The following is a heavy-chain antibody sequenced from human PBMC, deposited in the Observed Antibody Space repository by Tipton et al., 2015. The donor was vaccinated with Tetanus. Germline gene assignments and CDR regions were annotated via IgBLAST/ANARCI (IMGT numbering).Heavy chain of an antibody. CDR2: IIPTFDTR. CDR1: GGTFNNFP. CDR3: ARTSGGTREYYGIKY. J-gene: IGHJ4*02. Sequence: QSGAEVKKPGSSVRLSCKGSGGTFNNFPISWVRQAPGQGLEWMGEIIPTFDTRSYAHKFQGRLTITADRSTRTAYMELSSLRSEDTAVYFCARTSGGTREYYGIKYWGQGTLVTVSS. D-gene: IGHD2/OR15-2a*01. V-gene: IGHV1-69*06.